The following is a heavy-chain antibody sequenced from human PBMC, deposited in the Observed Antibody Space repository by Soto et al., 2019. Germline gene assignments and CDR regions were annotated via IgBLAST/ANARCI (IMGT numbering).Heavy chain of an antibody. CDR1: GFTLSGHA. D-gene: IGHD2-2*02. CDR3: VKADGCATGTCYTGTYWYFDL. Sequence: GGSLRLSCAASGFTLSGHAMNWFRQAPGKGPEWVSTINSRGGRTFYADSVKGRFTISRDESKNTLFLQMNSLRAEDTAVYYCVKADGCATGTCYTGTYWYFDLWGRGTLVTVSS. V-gene: IGHV3-23*01. CDR2: INSRGGRT. J-gene: IGHJ2*01.